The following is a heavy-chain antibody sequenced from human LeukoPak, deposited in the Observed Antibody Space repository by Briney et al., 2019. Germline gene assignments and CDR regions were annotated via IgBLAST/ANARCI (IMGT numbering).Heavy chain of an antibody. D-gene: IGHD3-22*01. CDR3: ARDGGDSSGYYPEYFQH. CDR1: GGSTSSGGYY. V-gene: IGHV4-31*03. Sequence: KPSETLSLTCTVSGGSTSSGGYYWSWIRQHPGKGLEWIGYIYYSGSTYYNPSLKSRVTISVDTSKNQFSLKLSSVTAADTAVYYCARDGGDSSGYYPEYFQHWGQGTLVTVSS. CDR2: IYYSGST. J-gene: IGHJ1*01.